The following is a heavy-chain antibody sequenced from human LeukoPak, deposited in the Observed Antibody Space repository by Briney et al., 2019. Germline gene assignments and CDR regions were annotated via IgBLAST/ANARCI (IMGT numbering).Heavy chain of an antibody. CDR1: GVSISGHY. J-gene: IGHJ3*02. CDR2: IYYTGRT. Sequence: ASETVPLPCTVSGVSISGHYWSWIRQPPGNRLEWIGFIYYTGRTRYNPSLHSRVTISADTSKNHLSLKLTSVTAADTALYYCARLLDNDSSGDPETFDRWGQGIKVTISS. V-gene: IGHV4-59*08. CDR3: ARLLDNDSSGDPETFDR. D-gene: IGHD3-22*01.